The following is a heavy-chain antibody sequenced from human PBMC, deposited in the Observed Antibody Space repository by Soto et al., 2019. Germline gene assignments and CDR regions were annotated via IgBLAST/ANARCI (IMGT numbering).Heavy chain of an antibody. D-gene: IGHD3-3*01. CDR1: GFTFSSYA. V-gene: IGHV3-23*01. Sequence: GESLKISCAASGFTFSSYAMSWVRQAPGKGLEWVSAISGSGGSTYYADSVKGRFTISRDNSKNTLYLQMNSLRAEDTAVYYCAKHNGELRFLEWLLHYGMDVWGQGTTVTVSS. J-gene: IGHJ6*02. CDR3: AKHNGELRFLEWLLHYGMDV. CDR2: ISGSGGST.